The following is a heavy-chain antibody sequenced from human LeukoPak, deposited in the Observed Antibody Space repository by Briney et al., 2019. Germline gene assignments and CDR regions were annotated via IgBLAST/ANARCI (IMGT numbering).Heavy chain of an antibody. D-gene: IGHD2-2*01. Sequence: GGSLRLSCAASGFTFSSYAMSWVRQAPGKGLEWVSAISGSGGSTYYADSVKGRFTISRDNSKNTLYLQMNRLRAEDTAVYYCAKEGIGYCSSTSCLRTLDYWGQGTLVTVSS. CDR2: ISGSGGST. CDR3: AKEGIGYCSSTSCLRTLDY. CDR1: GFTFSSYA. V-gene: IGHV3-23*01. J-gene: IGHJ4*02.